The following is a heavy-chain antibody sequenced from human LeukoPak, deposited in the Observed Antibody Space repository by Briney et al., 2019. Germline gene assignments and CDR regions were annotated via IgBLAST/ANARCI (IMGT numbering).Heavy chain of an antibody. V-gene: IGHV3-23*01. CDR1: GFTFSNYA. CDR2: IGKSDDGT. J-gene: IGHJ4*02. CDR3: ARDKDSSSWYQDY. D-gene: IGHD6-13*01. Sequence: GGSLRLSCAASGFTFSNYAMSWVRQAPGKGLEWVSGIGKSDDGTHYADSVKGRFTISRDNSKNTLYLQMNSLRAEDTAVYYCARDKDSSSWYQDYWGQGTLVTVSS.